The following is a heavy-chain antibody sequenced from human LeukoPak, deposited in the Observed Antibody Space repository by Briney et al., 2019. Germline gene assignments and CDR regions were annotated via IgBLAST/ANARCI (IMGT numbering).Heavy chain of an antibody. D-gene: IGHD5-18*01. Sequence: GASVKVSCKASGYTFTSYGISWVRQAPGQGLEWMGRISPYNGNTNYAQKVQGRVTMTTDTSTTTAYMELSSLRSEDTAVYYCARRGYSYGYVEGANWFDPWGQGTLVTVSS. CDR2: ISPYNGNT. CDR1: GYTFTSYG. CDR3: ARRGYSYGYVEGANWFDP. V-gene: IGHV1-18*01. J-gene: IGHJ5*02.